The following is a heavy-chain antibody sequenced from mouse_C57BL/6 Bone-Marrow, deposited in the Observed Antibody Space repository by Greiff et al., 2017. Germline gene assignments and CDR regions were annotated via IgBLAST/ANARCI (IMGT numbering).Heavy chain of an antibody. J-gene: IGHJ1*03. V-gene: IGHV1-69*01. Sequence: VQLQQPGAELVMPGASVKLSCKASGYPFTSYWMPWVKQRPGQGLEWIGEIDPSDSYTKYNQTFKGKSTLSVAKYSSTAYMQLSSLTSEDSAVYYCARMGDYYGSSYWYFDVWGTGTTVTVSS. CDR3: ARMGDYYGSSYWYFDV. CDR2: IDPSDSYT. CDR1: GYPFTSYW. D-gene: IGHD1-1*01.